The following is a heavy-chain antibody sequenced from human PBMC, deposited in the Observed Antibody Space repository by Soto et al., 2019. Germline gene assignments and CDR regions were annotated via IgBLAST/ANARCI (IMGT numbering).Heavy chain of an antibody. D-gene: IGHD1-26*01. Sequence: GGSLRLSCAASGFTFSSYWMSWVRQAPGKGLEWVANIKQDGSEKYYVDSVKGRFTISRDNAKNSLYLQMNSLRAEDTAVYYCARDGGSSVGAFDIWGQGTMVTVSS. J-gene: IGHJ3*02. CDR3: ARDGGSSVGAFDI. V-gene: IGHV3-7*03. CDR1: GFTFSSYW. CDR2: IKQDGSEK.